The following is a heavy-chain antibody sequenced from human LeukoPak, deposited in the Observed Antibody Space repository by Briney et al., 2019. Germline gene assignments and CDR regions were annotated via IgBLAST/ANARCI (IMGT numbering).Heavy chain of an antibody. CDR1: GFTVGSNT. CDR3: VNQISGWVY. CDR2: SSGNGGST. J-gene: IGHJ4*02. Sequence: GGSLRLSCAASGFTVGSNTMSWVRQAPGKGLEYVSGSSGNGGSTYYADSVKGRFTISRDNSKNTLHLQMSSLRPEDTAVYYCVNQISGWVYWGQGTLVTVSS. V-gene: IGHV3-64D*06. D-gene: IGHD6-19*01.